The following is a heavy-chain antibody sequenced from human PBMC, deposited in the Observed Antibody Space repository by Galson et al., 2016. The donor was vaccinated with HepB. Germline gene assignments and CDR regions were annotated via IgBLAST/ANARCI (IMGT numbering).Heavy chain of an antibody. J-gene: IGHJ4*02. CDR1: GFSFSYYA. V-gene: IGHV3-30-3*01. CDR3: AKDKLTLCGSPADY. CDR2: VSKDGSNK. D-gene: IGHD2-15*01. Sequence: SLRLSCAASGFSFSYYAIHWVRQPPGKGLEWVAMVSKDGSNKDYADSVKGRCIISRTNSKNTVYPQMNSQRADDTALYYCAKDKLTLCGSPADYWGQGTLVTVSS.